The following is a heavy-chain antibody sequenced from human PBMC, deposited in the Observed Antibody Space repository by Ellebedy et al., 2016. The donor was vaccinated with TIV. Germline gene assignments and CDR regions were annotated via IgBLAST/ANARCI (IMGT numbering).Heavy chain of an antibody. CDR2: IYHSGST. D-gene: IGHD3-16*01. J-gene: IGHJ3*01. CDR1: GYSISSGDY. Sequence: SETLSLTXTVSGYSISSGDYWGWIRQPPGKGLEWIGSIYHSGSTYYNPSLKSRVTISLDRSNNHFSLKLTSVTAADTAVYYCARDISTWGAFNVWGQGTMVTVSS. CDR3: ARDISTWGAFNV. V-gene: IGHV4-38-2*02.